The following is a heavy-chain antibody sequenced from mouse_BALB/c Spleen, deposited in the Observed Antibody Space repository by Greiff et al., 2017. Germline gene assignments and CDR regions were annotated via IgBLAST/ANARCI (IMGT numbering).Heavy chain of an antibody. CDR1: GFTFSSFG. Sequence: EVQLVESGGGLVQPGGSRKLSCAASGFTFSSFGMHWVRQAPEKGLEWVAYISSGSSTIYYADTVKGRFTISRDNPKNTLFLQMTSLRSEDTAMYYCAREGAARATGWFAYWGQGTLVTVSA. J-gene: IGHJ3*01. V-gene: IGHV5-17*02. CDR3: AREGAARATGWFAY. D-gene: IGHD3-1*01. CDR2: ISSGSSTI.